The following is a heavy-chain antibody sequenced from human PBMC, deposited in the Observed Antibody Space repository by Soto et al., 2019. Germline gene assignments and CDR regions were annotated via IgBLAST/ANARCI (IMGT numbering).Heavy chain of an antibody. CDR3: AKDRAAVADRSPVHY. CDR2: ISGSGGST. V-gene: IGHV3-23*01. J-gene: IGHJ4*02. CDR1: GFTFSSYA. Sequence: GGSLRLSCAASGFTFSSYAMSWVRQAPGKGLEWVSAISGSGGSTYYADSVKGRFTISRDNSKNTLYLQMNSLRAEDTAVYYCAKDRAAVADRSPVHYWGQGTLVTAPQ. D-gene: IGHD6-19*01.